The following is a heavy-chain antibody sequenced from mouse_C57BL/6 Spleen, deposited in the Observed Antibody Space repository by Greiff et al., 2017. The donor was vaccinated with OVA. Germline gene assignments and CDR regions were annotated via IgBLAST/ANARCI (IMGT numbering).Heavy chain of an antibody. CDR1: GYTFTDYN. Sequence: EVQLQQSGPELVKPGASVKIPCKASGYTFTDYNMDWVKQSHGKSLEWIGDINPNNGGTIYNQKFKGKATLTVDKSSSTAYMELRSLTSEDTAVYYCARRGLLSPFDYWGQGTTLTVSS. J-gene: IGHJ2*01. V-gene: IGHV1-18*01. CDR2: INPNNGGT. CDR3: ARRGLLSPFDY. D-gene: IGHD1-1*01.